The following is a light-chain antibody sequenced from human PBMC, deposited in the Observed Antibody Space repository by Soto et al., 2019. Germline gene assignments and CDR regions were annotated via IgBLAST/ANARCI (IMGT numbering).Light chain of an antibody. Sequence: EIVMTQSPATLSVSPGERATLSCRASQSVSSNLAWYQQKPGQAPRLLIFGASTRATGIPARFSGRGSGTEFPLTSSSLQSEDFAFYYCQQYENWPLYTFGQGTKLEIK. CDR1: QSVSSN. CDR2: GAS. V-gene: IGKV3-15*01. CDR3: QQYENWPLYT. J-gene: IGKJ2*01.